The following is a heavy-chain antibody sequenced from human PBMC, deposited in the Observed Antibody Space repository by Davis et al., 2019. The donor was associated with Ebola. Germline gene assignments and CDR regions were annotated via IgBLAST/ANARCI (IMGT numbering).Heavy chain of an antibody. CDR1: GGSISSGGYY. Sequence: MPSETLSLTCTVSGGSISSGGYYWSWIRQHPGKGLEWIGYIYYSGSTYYNPSLKSRVTISVDTSKNQFSLKLSSVTAADTAVYYCARASAYGRYWYFDLWGRGTLVTVSS. V-gene: IGHV4-31*03. J-gene: IGHJ2*01. CDR2: IYYSGST. CDR3: ARASAYGRYWYFDL. D-gene: IGHD2-21*01.